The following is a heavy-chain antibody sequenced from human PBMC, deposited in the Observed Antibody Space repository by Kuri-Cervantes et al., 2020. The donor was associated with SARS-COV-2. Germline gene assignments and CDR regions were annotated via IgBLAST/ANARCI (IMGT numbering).Heavy chain of an antibody. Sequence: GESLKISCAASGFTFSSYAMHWVRQAPGKGLEWVAVISYDGSNKYYADSVKGRFTISRDSSKNTLYLQMNSLRAEDTAVYYCARVQQQLVYDAFDIWGQGTMVTVSS. CDR1: GFTFSSYA. CDR2: ISYDGSNK. V-gene: IGHV3-30*04. J-gene: IGHJ3*02. CDR3: ARVQQQLVYDAFDI. D-gene: IGHD6-13*01.